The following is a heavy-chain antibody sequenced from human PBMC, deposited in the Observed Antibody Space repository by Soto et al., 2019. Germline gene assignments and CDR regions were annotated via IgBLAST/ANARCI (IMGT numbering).Heavy chain of an antibody. CDR3: AKNRYSSSWSYFDY. CDR2: ISYDGSKK. D-gene: IGHD6-13*01. CDR1: GFTFSSYG. Sequence: QVQLVESGGGVVQPGRSLRLSCAAPGFTFSSYGMHWVRQAPGKGLEWVAVISYDGSKKYYADSVKGRFTISRDNSKNTLYLQMNSLRAEDTAVYYCAKNRYSSSWSYFDYWGQGALVTVSS. V-gene: IGHV3-30*18. J-gene: IGHJ4*02.